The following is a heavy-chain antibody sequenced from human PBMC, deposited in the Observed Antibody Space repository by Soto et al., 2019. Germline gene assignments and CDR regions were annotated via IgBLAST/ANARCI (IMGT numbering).Heavy chain of an antibody. Sequence: SETLSLTCAVYGGSLSGYYWSWIRQPPGKGLEWIGEVSHSGSTKSNPSLKSRVIISADTSKNEFSLKLSSVTAADTAMYYCARGTNCSGGTCYEDWFDPWGQGTPVTVSS. J-gene: IGHJ5*02. CDR1: GGSLSGYY. V-gene: IGHV4-34*01. CDR3: ARGTNCSGGTCYEDWFDP. D-gene: IGHD2-15*01. CDR2: VSHSGST.